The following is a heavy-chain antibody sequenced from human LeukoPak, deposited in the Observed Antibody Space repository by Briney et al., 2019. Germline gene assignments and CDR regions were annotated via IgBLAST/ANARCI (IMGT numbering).Heavy chain of an antibody. CDR2: IYYSGST. D-gene: IGHD3-3*01. J-gene: IGHJ5*02. CDR1: GGSISSSSYY. V-gene: IGHV4-39*07. Sequence: SETLSLTCTVSGGSISSSSYYWGWLRQPPGKGLEWIGSIYYSGSTYYNPSLKSPVTISVDTSKNEFSLKLSSVTAADTAVYYCARILGSPITIFGVVPFRFRWFDPWGQGTLVTVSS. CDR3: ARILGSPITIFGVVPFRFRWFDP.